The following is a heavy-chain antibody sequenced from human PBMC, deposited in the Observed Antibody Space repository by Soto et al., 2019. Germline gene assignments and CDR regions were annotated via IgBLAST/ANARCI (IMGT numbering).Heavy chain of an antibody. Sequence: QVQLQESGPGLVKPSETLSLTCTVSGGSISSYYWSWIRQPAGKGLEWIGRIYTSGSTNYNPSLKSRFTMSVDTSKNQFSLKLSSVTAADTAVYYCARAAAGTPAYPNNWFDPWGQGTLVTVSS. CDR3: ARAAAGTPAYPNNWFDP. CDR1: GGSISSYY. J-gene: IGHJ5*02. CDR2: IYTSGST. V-gene: IGHV4-4*07. D-gene: IGHD6-13*01.